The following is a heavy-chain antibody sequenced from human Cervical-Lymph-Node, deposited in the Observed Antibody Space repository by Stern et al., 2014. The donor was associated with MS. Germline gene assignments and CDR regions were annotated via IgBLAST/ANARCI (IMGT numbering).Heavy chain of an antibody. CDR3: ARGGWNYYFDY. Sequence: QDQLVQSGAEVTKPGASVKVSCKVSGNTLTYLGVHWVRQAPGQGLEWMGWINPANGDTRHSQNFQGRVTFNSDTSATTGYMELNSLRSEDTAVYYCARGGWNYYFDYWGQGTLVTVSS. CDR1: GNTLTYLG. V-gene: IGHV1-3*01. J-gene: IGHJ4*02. D-gene: IGHD1-7*01. CDR2: INPANGDT.